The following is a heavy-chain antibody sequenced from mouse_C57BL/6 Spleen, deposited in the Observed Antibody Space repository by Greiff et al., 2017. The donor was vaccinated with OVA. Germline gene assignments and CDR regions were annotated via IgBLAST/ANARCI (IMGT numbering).Heavy chain of an antibody. V-gene: IGHV1-39*01. CDR1: GYSFTDYN. CDR2: INPNYGTT. Sequence: VQLQQSGPELVKPGASVKISCKASGYSFTDYNMNWVKQSNGKSLEWIGVINPNYGTTSYNEKFKSKATLTVDKPSSTAYMQLSSLTSEDSAVYYCARGDSSGYVGYWGQGTTLTVSS. J-gene: IGHJ2*01. D-gene: IGHD3-2*02. CDR3: ARGDSSGYVGY.